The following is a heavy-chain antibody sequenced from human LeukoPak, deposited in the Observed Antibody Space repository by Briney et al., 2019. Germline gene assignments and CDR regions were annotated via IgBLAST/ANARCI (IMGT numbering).Heavy chain of an antibody. J-gene: IGHJ4*02. Sequence: ASVKVSCKASANTLCYYMHWVRQAPGQGLEWMGIISPRGDSTTLSQKFVGRLTMTSDTSTSTVYMELSSLRSDDTAVYYCARAGDQYFDLWGQGTLVTVSS. D-gene: IGHD7-27*01. V-gene: IGHV1-46*01. CDR3: ARAGDQYFDL. CDR2: ISPRGDST. CDR1: ANTLCYY.